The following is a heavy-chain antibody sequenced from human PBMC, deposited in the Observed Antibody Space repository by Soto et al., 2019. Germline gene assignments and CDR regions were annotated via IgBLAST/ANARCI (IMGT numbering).Heavy chain of an antibody. CDR1: GGSVSSGSYY. CDR3: ARVITLVRGVPIFNWFDP. V-gene: IGHV4-61*01. J-gene: IGHJ5*02. D-gene: IGHD3-10*01. CDR2: IYYSGST. Sequence: NPSETLSLTCTVSGGSVSSGSYYWSWIRQPPGKGLEWIGYIYYSGSTNYNPSLKSRVTISVDTSKNQFSLKLSSVTAADTAVYYCARVITLVRGVPIFNWFDPWGQGTLVTVSS.